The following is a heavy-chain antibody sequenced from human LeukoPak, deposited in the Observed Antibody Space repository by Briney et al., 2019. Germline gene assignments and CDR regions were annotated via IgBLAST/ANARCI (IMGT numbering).Heavy chain of an antibody. J-gene: IGHJ4*02. D-gene: IGHD5-18*01. V-gene: IGHV3-21*01. CDR1: GFTFSSYN. CDR2: ISSGGSYI. Sequence: GGSLRLSCAASGFTFSSYNVNWVRQAPGKGLEWVSSISSGGSYIYYADSVMGRFTISRDNAKNSLYLQMYTLRAEDTAVYYCAKGSGVQVWSSLDYWGQGTLVTVSS. CDR3: AKGSGVQVWSSLDY.